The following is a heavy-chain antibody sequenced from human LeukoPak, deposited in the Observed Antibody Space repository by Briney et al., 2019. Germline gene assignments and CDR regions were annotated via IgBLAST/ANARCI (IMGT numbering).Heavy chain of an antibody. V-gene: IGHV4-34*01. CDR2: INHSGST. CDR1: GGSISSYY. J-gene: IGHJ5*02. CDR3: ARSGGYSYGYARNWFDP. D-gene: IGHD5-18*01. Sequence: SETLSLTCTVSGGSISSYYWSWIRQPPGKGLEWIGEINHSGSTNYNPSLKSRVTISVDTSKNQFSLKLSSVTAADTAVYYCARSGGYSYGYARNWFDPWGQGTLVTVSS.